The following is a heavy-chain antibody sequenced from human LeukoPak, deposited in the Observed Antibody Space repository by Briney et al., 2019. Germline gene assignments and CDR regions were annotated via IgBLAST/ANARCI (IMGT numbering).Heavy chain of an antibody. Sequence: GGSLGLSCAASGFTFSSYAMSWVRQAPGKGLEWVSAISGSGGSTYYADSVKTRFTISRDNSKNTLYLQMNSLRAEDTAGYYCAKAPSGYNDYWGQGTLVTVSS. D-gene: IGHD3-22*01. J-gene: IGHJ4*02. CDR2: ISGSGGST. CDR1: GFTFSSYA. CDR3: AKAPSGYNDY. V-gene: IGHV3-23*01.